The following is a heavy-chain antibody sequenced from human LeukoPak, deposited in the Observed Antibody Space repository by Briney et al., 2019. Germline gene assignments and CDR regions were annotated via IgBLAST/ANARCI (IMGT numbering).Heavy chain of an antibody. CDR3: ARDPEVGAFHYFDY. CDR2: IYYSGST. Sequence: PSETLSLTCTVSGGSISSHYWSWIRQPPGKGLEWIGYIYYSGSTNYNPSLKSRVTISVDTSKNQFSLKLSSVTAADTAVYYCARDPEVGAFHYFDYWGQGTLVTVSS. J-gene: IGHJ4*02. CDR1: GGSISSHY. V-gene: IGHV4-59*11. D-gene: IGHD1-26*01.